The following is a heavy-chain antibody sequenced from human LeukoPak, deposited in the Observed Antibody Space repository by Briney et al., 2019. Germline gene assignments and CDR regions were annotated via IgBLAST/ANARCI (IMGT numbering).Heavy chain of an antibody. D-gene: IGHD5-24*01. J-gene: IGHJ5*02. CDR1: GFTFSSYG. CDR3: AKGKETYDP. CDR2: IWYDGSNK. V-gene: IGHV3-33*06. Sequence: PGGSLRLSCAASGFTFSSYGMHWVRQAPGKGLEWVAVIWYDGSNKYHADSVKGRFTISRDNSKNTLYLQMNSLRAEDTAVYYCAKGKETYDPWGQGTLVTVSS.